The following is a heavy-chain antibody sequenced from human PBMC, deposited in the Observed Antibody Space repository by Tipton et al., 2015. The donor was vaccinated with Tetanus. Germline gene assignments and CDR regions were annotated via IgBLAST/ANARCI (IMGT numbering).Heavy chain of an antibody. Sequence: LRLSCAASGFTFRNFNMYWIRQPPGKGLEWIAYIYQNGDANYNPSLQSRVTISVDTSKNQFSLKLSSVTAADTAVYYCASSTVTRRGPGTLVTVSS. CDR2: IYQNGDA. J-gene: IGHJ4*02. CDR1: GFTFRNFN. V-gene: IGHV4-4*09. CDR3: ASSTVTR. D-gene: IGHD4-17*01.